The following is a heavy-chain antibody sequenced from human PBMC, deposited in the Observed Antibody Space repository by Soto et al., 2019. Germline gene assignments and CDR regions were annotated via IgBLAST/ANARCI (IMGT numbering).Heavy chain of an antibody. Sequence: KGLEWMGGFDPEDGETIYAQKFQGRVTMTEDTSTDTAYMELSSLRSEDTAVYYCANHRLYGSGSYYNVPPHFDYWGQGTLVTVSS. D-gene: IGHD3-10*01. CDR2: FDPEDGET. V-gene: IGHV1-24*01. J-gene: IGHJ4*02. CDR3: ANHRLYGSGSYYNVPPHFDY.